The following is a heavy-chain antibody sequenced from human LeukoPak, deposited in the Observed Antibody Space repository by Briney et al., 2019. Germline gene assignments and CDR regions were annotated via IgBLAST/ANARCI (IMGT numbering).Heavy chain of an antibody. CDR2: IHHSGST. D-gene: IGHD3-22*01. Sequence: PSETLSLTCTVSGYSISSGYYWGWIRQPPGKGLEWIGSIHHSGSTNYNPSLKSRVTISGDTSKNQFSLRLSSVTAADTAVYYCARASYSYDINGWVPFDYWGQGTLVTVSS. CDR1: GYSISSGYY. CDR3: ARASYSYDINGWVPFDY. V-gene: IGHV4-38-2*02. J-gene: IGHJ4*02.